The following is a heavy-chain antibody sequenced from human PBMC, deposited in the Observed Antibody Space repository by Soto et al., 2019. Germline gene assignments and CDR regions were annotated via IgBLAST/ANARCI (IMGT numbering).Heavy chain of an antibody. V-gene: IGHV3-74*01. D-gene: IGHD1-26*01. CDR2: INGDGSST. J-gene: IGHJ4*02. CDR1: GFTFSNYW. CDR3: EIGVRSYFYFVC. Sequence: EVQLVESGGGLVQPGGSLRLSCVASGFTFSNYWIHWVRQAPGKGLVWVSRINGDGSSTNYADSVKGQFTISRDNAKNTVDLHINSLSVEDTAVYYCEIGVRSYFYFVCWGQGTLVTVSS.